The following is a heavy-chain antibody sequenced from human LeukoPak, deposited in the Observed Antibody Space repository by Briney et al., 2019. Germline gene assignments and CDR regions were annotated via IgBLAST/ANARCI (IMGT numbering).Heavy chain of an antibody. Sequence: EESLKISCKGSGYRFTSYWIGWVRQMPGKGLEWMGIIYPGDSNTRYRPSFQGQVTISADKSINTAYLQWSSLKASDTAMYYCARAAYYYDRSGYYIGYFDYWGQGTLVTVSS. D-gene: IGHD3-22*01. J-gene: IGHJ4*03. CDR3: ARAAYYYDRSGYYIGYFDY. CDR1: GYRFTSYW. V-gene: IGHV5-51*01. CDR2: IYPGDSNT.